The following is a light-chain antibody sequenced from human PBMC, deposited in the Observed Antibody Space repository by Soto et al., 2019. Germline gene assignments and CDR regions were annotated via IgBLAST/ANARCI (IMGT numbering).Light chain of an antibody. CDR3: QQYGSSLWT. J-gene: IGKJ1*01. CDR1: QSVSSN. Sequence: EIVMTQSPATLSVSPGERATLSCRASQSVSSNLAWYQQKPGQAPRLLIYGASTRATGIPARFSGSGSGTDFTLTISRLEPEDFAVYYCQQYGSSLWTFGQATKVDIK. CDR2: GAS. V-gene: IGKV3-15*01.